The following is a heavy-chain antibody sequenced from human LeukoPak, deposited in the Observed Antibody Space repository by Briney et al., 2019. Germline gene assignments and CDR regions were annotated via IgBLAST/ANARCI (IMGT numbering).Heavy chain of an antibody. D-gene: IGHD2-8*02. J-gene: IGHJ4*02. V-gene: IGHV4-39*02. CDR2: TYYSGDA. CDR1: GGSISDSTYY. CDR3: AREVSTGWTYFDS. Sequence: NTSETLSLTCSVSGGSISDSTYYWGWIRQPPGKGLEWIGSTYYSGDASYNPSLRSRVSMSVDTSKNQISLKVTSVAAEDTAVYYCAREVSTGWTYFDSWGQGTLVTVSS.